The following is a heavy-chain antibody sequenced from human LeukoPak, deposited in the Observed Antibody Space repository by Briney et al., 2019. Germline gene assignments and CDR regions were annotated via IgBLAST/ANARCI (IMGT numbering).Heavy chain of an antibody. D-gene: IGHD3-3*01. J-gene: IGHJ6*03. CDR1: GYSISSGYY. CDR3: ARQTYYDFWSGWSDYYYYMDV. V-gene: IGHV4-38-2*01. Sequence: SETLSLTCAVSGYSISSGYYWGWIRQPPGKGLEWIGSIYHSGSTYYNPSLKSRVTISVDTSKNQFSLKLSSVTAADTAVYYCARQTYYDFWSGWSDYYYYMDVWGKGTTATVSS. CDR2: IYHSGST.